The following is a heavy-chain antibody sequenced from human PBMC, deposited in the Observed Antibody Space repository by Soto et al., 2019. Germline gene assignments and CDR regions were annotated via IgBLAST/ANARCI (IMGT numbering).Heavy chain of an antibody. V-gene: IGHV4-59*01. CDR3: ARTPGYCSGGSCWNWFDP. CDR2: IYYSGST. Sequence: SETLSLTCTVSGGSISSYYLSWIRQPPGKGLEWIGYIYYSGSTNYNPSLKSRVTISVDTSKNQFSLKLSSVTAADTAVYYCARTPGYCSGGSCWNWFDPWGQGTLVTVSS. CDR1: GGSISSYY. J-gene: IGHJ5*02. D-gene: IGHD2-15*01.